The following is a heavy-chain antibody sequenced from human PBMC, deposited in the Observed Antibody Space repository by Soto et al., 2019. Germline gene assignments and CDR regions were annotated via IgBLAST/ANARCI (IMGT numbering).Heavy chain of an antibody. Sequence: PGESLKISCKGSGYSFTSYWIGWVRQMPGKGLEWMGIIYPGDSDTRYSPSFQGQVTISADKSISTAYLQWSSLKASDTAIYYCARPKVTGRWYYGRPVWGQGTTVTVSS. D-gene: IGHD2-15*01. CDR1: GYSFTSYW. CDR2: IYPGDSDT. V-gene: IGHV5-51*01. CDR3: ARPKVTGRWYYGRPV. J-gene: IGHJ6*02.